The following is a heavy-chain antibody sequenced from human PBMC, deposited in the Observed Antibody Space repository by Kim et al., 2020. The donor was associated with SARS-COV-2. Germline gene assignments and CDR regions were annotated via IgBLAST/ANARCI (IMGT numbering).Heavy chain of an antibody. Sequence: GGSLRLSCAASGFTFSSYAMSWVRQAPGKGLEWVSVIYSGGSSTYYADSVKGRFTISRDNSKNTLYLQMNSLRAEDTAVYYCAKEEEGEFGECLDYWGQGTLVTVSS. CDR3: AKEEEGEFGECLDY. CDR2: IYSGGSST. CDR1: GFTFSSYA. D-gene: IGHD3-10*01. J-gene: IGHJ4*02. V-gene: IGHV3-23*03.